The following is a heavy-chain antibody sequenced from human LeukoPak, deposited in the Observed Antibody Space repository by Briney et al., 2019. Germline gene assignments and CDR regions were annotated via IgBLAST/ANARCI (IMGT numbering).Heavy chain of an antibody. J-gene: IGHJ4*02. Sequence: GGSLRLSCAVSGFTFSSYSMNWVRQAPGKGLEWVSSISSSSSYIYYADSVKGRFTISRDNAKNSLYLQMNSLRAEDTAVYYCARDREWHNFDYWGQGTLVTVSS. D-gene: IGHD2-8*01. CDR3: ARDREWHNFDY. CDR1: GFTFSSYS. V-gene: IGHV3-21*01. CDR2: ISSSSSYI.